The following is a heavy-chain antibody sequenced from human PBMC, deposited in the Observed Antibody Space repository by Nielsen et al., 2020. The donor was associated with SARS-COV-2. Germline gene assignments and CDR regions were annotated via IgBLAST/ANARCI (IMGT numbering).Heavy chain of an antibody. J-gene: IGHJ5*02. Sequence: ASVKVSCKASGYTFTGYYMHWVRQAPGQGLEWMGWINTNTGNPTYAQGFTGRFVFSLDTSVSTAYLQISSLKAEDTAVYYCARGTSLRDDWFDPWGQGTLVTVSS. CDR1: GYTFTGYY. CDR2: INTNTGNP. CDR3: ARGTSLRDDWFDP. V-gene: IGHV7-4-1*02. D-gene: IGHD4-17*01.